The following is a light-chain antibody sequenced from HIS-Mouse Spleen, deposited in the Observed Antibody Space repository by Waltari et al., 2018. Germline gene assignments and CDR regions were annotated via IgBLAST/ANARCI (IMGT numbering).Light chain of an antibody. CDR3: CSYAGSYTGV. Sequence: QSALTQPRSVSGSPGQSVTISCTGTRSDVGGYNYVSWYQQHPGKAPKLMIYDVSKGPSGVPDRCSGSKSGKTASLTISGLQAEDEADYYCCSYAGSYTGVFGTGTKVTVL. V-gene: IGLV2-11*01. J-gene: IGLJ1*01. CDR2: DVS. CDR1: RSDVGGYNY.